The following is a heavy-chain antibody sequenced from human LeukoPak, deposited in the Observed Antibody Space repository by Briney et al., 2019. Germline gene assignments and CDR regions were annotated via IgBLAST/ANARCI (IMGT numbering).Heavy chain of an antibody. CDR1: GGSFSGYY. CDR3: ARDGAPTRFDP. CDR2: INHSGST. Sequence: SETLSLTCAVYGGSFSGYYWSWIRQPPGKGLEWIGEINHSGSTNYNPSLKSRVTISVDTSKNQFSLKLSSVTAADTAVYYCARDGAPTRFDPWGQGTLVTVSS. V-gene: IGHV4-34*01. D-gene: IGHD3-16*01. J-gene: IGHJ5*02.